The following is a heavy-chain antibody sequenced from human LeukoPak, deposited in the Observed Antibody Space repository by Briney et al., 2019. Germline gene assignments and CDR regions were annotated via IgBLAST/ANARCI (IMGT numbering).Heavy chain of an antibody. D-gene: IGHD5-18*01. CDR3: AGVSDAAMVFDY. V-gene: IGHV4-31*03. CDR1: GGSISSGGYY. J-gene: IGHJ4*02. Sequence: SETLSLTCTVSGGSISSGGYYWSWIRQHPGKGLEWIGYIYYIGSTYYNPSLKSRVTISVDTSKNQFSLKLSSVTDADTAVYYCAGVSDAAMVFDYWGQGTRVTVSS. CDR2: IYYIGST.